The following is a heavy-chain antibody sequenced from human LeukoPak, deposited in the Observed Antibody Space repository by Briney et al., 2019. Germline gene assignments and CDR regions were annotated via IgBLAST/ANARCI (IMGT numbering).Heavy chain of an antibody. D-gene: IGHD6-13*01. CDR2: IRPNSGGT. V-gene: IGHV1-2*02. CDR1: GYTFTGYY. CDR3: ATYSNSTLQYYYGLDV. J-gene: IGHJ6*02. Sequence: ASVKVSCKTSGYTFTGYYIHWVRQAPGQGLEWTGWIRPNSGGTKNAQKFQGRVTMTRDTSISTAYMELNSLTSDDTAVYYCATYSNSTLQYYYGLDVWGQGTTVTVSS.